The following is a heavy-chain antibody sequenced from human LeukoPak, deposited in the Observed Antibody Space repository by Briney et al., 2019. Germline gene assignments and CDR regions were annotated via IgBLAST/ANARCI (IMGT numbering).Heavy chain of an antibody. J-gene: IGHJ4*02. CDR1: GFTFSSYA. CDR2: ISYDGSNK. Sequence: GGSLRLSCAASGFTFSSYAMHWVRQAPGKGLEWVAVISYDGSNKYYADSVKGRFTISRDNSKNTLYLQMNSLRAEDTAVYYCAREEVDTAMVKDYWGQGTLVTVSP. D-gene: IGHD5-18*01. CDR3: AREEVDTAMVKDY. V-gene: IGHV3-30-3*01.